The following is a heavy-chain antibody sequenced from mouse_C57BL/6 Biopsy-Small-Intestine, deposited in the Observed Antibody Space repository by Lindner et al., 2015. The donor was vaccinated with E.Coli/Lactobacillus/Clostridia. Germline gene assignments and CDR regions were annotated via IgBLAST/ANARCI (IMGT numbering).Heavy chain of an antibody. CDR2: IIPIFGTA. V-gene: IGHV1-81*01. CDR1: GGSFSSYA. D-gene: IGHD1-1*01. J-gene: IGHJ4*01. CDR3: ARDWHYYDSSGYSDY. Sequence: SVKVSCKASGGSFSSYAISWVRQAPAQGLEWMGGIIPIFGTANYAQKFQGRVTITADKSTSTAYMELSSLRSENTAVYYCARDWHYYDSSGYSDYWGQGTLVTVSS.